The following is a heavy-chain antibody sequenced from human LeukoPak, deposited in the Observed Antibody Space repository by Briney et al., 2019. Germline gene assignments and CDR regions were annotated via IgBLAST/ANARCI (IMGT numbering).Heavy chain of an antibody. CDR1: GGSFSGYY. CDR2: IYYSGST. V-gene: IGHV4-59*08. J-gene: IGHJ6*02. CDR3: ARHGDDYDFWSGYYKGPHYYGMDV. D-gene: IGHD3-3*01. Sequence: SETLSFTCAVYGGSFSGYYWSWIRQPPGKGLEWIGYIYYSGSTNYNPSLKSRVTISVDTSKNQSSLKLSSVTAADTAVYYCARHGDDYDFWSGYYKGPHYYGMDVWGQGTTVTVSS.